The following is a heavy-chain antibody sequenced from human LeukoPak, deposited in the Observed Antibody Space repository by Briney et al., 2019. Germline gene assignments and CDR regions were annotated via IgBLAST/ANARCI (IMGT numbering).Heavy chain of an antibody. CDR2: IRYDGSKK. J-gene: IGHJ6*03. D-gene: IGHD2-15*01. Sequence: GGSLRLSCAASGFTFSNYGMHWVRQAPGKGLEWVAFIRYDGSKKYYADSVKGRFTISRDNSKNTLYLQLNSLRAEDTAVYYCAKGAKRLGYCSGGTCYSNYDYYYMDVWGKGTTVTISS. CDR1: GFTFSNYG. CDR3: AKGAKRLGYCSGGTCYSNYDYYYMDV. V-gene: IGHV3-30*02.